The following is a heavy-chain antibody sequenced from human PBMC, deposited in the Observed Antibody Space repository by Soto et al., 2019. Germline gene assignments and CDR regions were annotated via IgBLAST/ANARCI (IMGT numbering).Heavy chain of an antibody. D-gene: IGHD1-7*01. CDR2: INHSGST. J-gene: IGHJ4*02. Sequence: PSETLSLTCAVYGGSFSGYYWSWIRQPPGKGLEWIGEINHSGSTNYNPSLKSRVTISVDTSKNQFSLKLSSVTAADTAVYYCARGGLKWNYAPGGPYWGQGTLVTVSS. CDR1: GGSFSGYY. V-gene: IGHV4-34*01. CDR3: ARGGLKWNYAPGGPY.